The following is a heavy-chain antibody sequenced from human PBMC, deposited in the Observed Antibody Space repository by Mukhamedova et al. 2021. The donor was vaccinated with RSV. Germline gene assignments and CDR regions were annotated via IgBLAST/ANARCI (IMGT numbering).Heavy chain of an antibody. V-gene: IGHV3-33*01. D-gene: IGHD3-10*01. CDR3: ARVPEASGYYSGMNV. CDR2: IWYDGSNK. J-gene: IGHJ6*04. Sequence: AVIWYDGSNKYYADSVKGRFTISRDNSKNTLYLQMNSLRAEDTAVYYCARVPEASGYYSGMNVWGKGTTVTVSS.